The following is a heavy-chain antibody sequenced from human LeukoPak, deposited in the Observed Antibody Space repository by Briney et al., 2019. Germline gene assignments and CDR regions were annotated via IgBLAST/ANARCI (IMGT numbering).Heavy chain of an antibody. Sequence: GGSLRLSCAASGLTFHNTWMHWIRQAPGKGLVWVSRIISDGITTTYADSVKGRFTISRDNAKNTLYLQMNSLRADDTAVYYCAADGEYAFLVWGQGTMVTVSS. CDR2: IISDGITT. D-gene: IGHD2/OR15-2a*01. J-gene: IGHJ3*01. V-gene: IGHV3-74*01. CDR1: GLTFHNTW. CDR3: AADGEYAFLV.